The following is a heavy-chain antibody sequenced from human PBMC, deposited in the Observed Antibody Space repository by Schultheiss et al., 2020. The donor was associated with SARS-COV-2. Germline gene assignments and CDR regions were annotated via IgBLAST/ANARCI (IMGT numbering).Heavy chain of an antibody. CDR3: ARVGGGNQLIPNWFDP. CDR2: INHSGST. V-gene: IGHV4-34*01. CDR1: GGSFSGYY. D-gene: IGHD1-14*01. Sequence: SETLSLTCAVYGGSFSGYYWSWIRQPPGKGLEWIGEINHSGSTNYNPSLKSLVTISVDTSKNQFSLKLSSVTAADTAVYYCARVGGGNQLIPNWFDPWGQGSLVTVSS. J-gene: IGHJ5*02.